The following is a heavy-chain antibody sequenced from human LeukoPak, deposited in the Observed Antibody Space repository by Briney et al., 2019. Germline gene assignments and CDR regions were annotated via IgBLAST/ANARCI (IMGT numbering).Heavy chain of an antibody. CDR2: INPSGGST. CDR1: GYTFTSYY. CDR3: ARDSEMGCSSTSCYYYYYYMDV. J-gene: IGHJ6*03. D-gene: IGHD2-2*01. V-gene: IGHV1-46*01. Sequence: ASVKVSCKASGYTFTSYYMHWVRQAPGQGLEWMGIINPSGGSTSYAQKFQGRVTMTRDTSTSTVYMELSSLRSEDTAVHYCARDSEMGCSSTSCYYYYYYMDVWGKGTTVTVSS.